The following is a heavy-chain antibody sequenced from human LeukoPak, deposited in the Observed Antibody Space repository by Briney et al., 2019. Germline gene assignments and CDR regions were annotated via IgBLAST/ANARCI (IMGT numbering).Heavy chain of an antibody. D-gene: IGHD3-10*01. CDR2: INTSGST. Sequence: PSQTLSLTCTVSGGSISSGSYYWSWIRQPAGKGLEWIGRINTSGSTNYNPSLKSRVTISVDTSKNQFSLRLSSVTAADTAVYFCARDYYGSGSNFDYWGQGILVTVSS. CDR1: GGSISSGSYY. CDR3: ARDYYGSGSNFDY. V-gene: IGHV4-61*02. J-gene: IGHJ4*02.